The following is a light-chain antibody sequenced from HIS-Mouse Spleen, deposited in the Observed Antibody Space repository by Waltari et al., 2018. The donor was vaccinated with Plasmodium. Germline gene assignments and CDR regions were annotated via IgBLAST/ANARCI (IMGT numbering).Light chain of an antibody. J-gene: IGLJ2*01. V-gene: IGLV3-25*03. CDR2: KDS. CDR1: ALPKQY. Sequence: SYELTQPPSVSVSPGQTARITCSGDALPKQYAYWYQQKPGQAPWLVIDKDSERPSGIPERFSGSSSGTTVTLTISGVQAEGEADYYCQSADSSGTYVVFGGGTKLTVL. CDR3: QSADSSGTYVV.